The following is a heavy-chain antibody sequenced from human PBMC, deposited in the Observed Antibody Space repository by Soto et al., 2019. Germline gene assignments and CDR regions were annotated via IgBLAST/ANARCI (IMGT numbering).Heavy chain of an antibody. CDR3: AREDCSSTSCYYGMDV. J-gene: IGHJ6*02. CDR1: GGSISSSNW. V-gene: IGHV4-4*02. CDR2: IYHSGST. D-gene: IGHD2-2*01. Sequence: QVQLQESGPGLVKPSGTLSLTCAVSGGSISSSNWWSWVRQPPGKGLEWIGEIYHSGSTNYNPSLKRRVTISVDKSKNQFSLKLSSVTAADTAVYYCAREDCSSTSCYYGMDVWGQGTTVTVSS.